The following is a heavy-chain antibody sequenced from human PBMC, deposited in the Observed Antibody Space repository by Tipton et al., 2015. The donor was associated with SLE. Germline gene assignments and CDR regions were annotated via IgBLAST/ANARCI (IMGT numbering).Heavy chain of an antibody. CDR3: ARDGGCSGGSCFDY. V-gene: IGHV4-31*03. CDR1: GGSISSGGYY. Sequence: TLSLTCTVSGGSISSGGYYWSWIRQHSGKGLEWIGYIYYSGSTYYNPSLKSRVTISVDTSKNQFSLKLSSVTAADTAVYYCARDGGCSGGSCFDYWGQGTLVTVSS. D-gene: IGHD2-15*01. J-gene: IGHJ4*02. CDR2: IYYSGST.